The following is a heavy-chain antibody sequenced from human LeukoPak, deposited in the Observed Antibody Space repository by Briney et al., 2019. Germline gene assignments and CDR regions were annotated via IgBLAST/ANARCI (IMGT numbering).Heavy chain of an antibody. CDR3: AGSAYSSLWGYYFDY. V-gene: IGHV4-30-2*01. D-gene: IGHD6-6*01. J-gene: IGHJ4*02. CDR1: GDSISSGGYS. Sequence: SQTLSLTCTVSGDSISSGGYSWSWIRQPPGKGLEWIGYISHSGSTYYNPSLKSRVTISVDGSKNQFSLKLSSVTAADTAVYYCAGSAYSSLWGYYFDYWGQGTLVTVSS. CDR2: ISHSGST.